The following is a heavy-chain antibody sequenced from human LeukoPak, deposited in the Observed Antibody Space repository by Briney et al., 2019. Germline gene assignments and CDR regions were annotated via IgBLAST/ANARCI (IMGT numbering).Heavy chain of an antibody. J-gene: IGHJ6*03. Sequence: PGRSLRLSCAASGFTFDDYAMHWVRQAPGKGLEWVSGISWNSGSIGYADSVKGRFTISRDNAKNSLYLQMNSLRAEDTALYYCAKDRSWYYYYYYMDVWGKGTTVTVS. CDR2: ISWNSGSI. V-gene: IGHV3-9*01. CDR1: GFTFDDYA. CDR3: AKDRSWYYYYYYMDV. D-gene: IGHD6-13*01.